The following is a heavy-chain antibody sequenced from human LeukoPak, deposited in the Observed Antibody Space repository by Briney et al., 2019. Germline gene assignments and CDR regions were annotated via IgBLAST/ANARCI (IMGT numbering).Heavy chain of an antibody. Sequence: GGSLRLSCAVSGFGVHTFAMNWVRQAPGKGLEWVSSISSSSSYIYYADSVKGRFTISRDNAKNSLYLQMNSLRAEDTAVYYCARGQTGTTRGWGQGTLVTVSS. CDR1: GFGVHTFA. CDR3: ARGQTGTTRG. D-gene: IGHD1-1*01. CDR2: ISSSSSYI. J-gene: IGHJ4*02. V-gene: IGHV3-21*01.